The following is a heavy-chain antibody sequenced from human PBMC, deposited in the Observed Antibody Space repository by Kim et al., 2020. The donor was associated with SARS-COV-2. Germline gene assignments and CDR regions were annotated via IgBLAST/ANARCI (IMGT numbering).Heavy chain of an antibody. CDR2: INHSGST. D-gene: IGHD6-19*01. J-gene: IGHJ4*02. CDR3: ARGQGTPRRVSRLAPPYFDY. V-gene: IGHV4-34*01. CDR1: GGSFSGYY. Sequence: SETLSLTCAVYGGSFSGYYWSWIRQPPGKGLEWIGEINHSGSTNYNPSLKSRVTISVDTSKNQFSLKLSSVTAADTAVYYCARGQGTPRRVSRLAPPYFDYWGQGTLVTVSS.